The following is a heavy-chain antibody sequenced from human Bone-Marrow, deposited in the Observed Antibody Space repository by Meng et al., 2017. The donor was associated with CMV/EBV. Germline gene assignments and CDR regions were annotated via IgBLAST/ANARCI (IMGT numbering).Heavy chain of an antibody. CDR3: ARGDRAARQDLGDV. D-gene: IGHD6-6*01. V-gene: IGHV1-69*02. J-gene: IGHJ6*02. CDR2: IIPILGIA. Sequence: SVKVSCKAPGGTFSSYTISWVRQAPGQGLEWMGRIIPILGIANYAQKCQGRVTISADKSTSTAYMELSSLRSEDTAVYYCARGDRAARQDLGDVWSQGTTVTVSS. CDR1: GGTFSSYT.